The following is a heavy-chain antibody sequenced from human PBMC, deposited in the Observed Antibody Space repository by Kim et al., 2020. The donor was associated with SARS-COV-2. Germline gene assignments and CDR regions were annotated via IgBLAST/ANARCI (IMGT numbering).Heavy chain of an antibody. V-gene: IGHV4-59*08. CDR2: IFYTGKT. CDR1: GASIGTDY. CDR3: ARLPDINGWPFDY. D-gene: IGHD6-19*01. Sequence: SETLSLTCTISGASIGTDYWTWIRQSPGRGLEWIGYIFYTGKTSYNPSLWSRVSLSLDTSRNQFSLRLNSVTAADTAVYFCARLPDINGWPFDYWAQGT. J-gene: IGHJ4*02.